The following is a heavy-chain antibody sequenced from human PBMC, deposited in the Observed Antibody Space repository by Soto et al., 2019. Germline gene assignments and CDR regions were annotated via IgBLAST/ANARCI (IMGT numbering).Heavy chain of an antibody. Sequence: SETLSLTCTVSGGSISSSNWWSWVRQPPGKGLEWIGEIYHSGSTNYNPSLKSRVTISVDKSKNQFSLKLSSVTAADTAVYYCAGWIQLQQYYYYGMDVWGQGTTVTVSS. CDR1: GGSISSSNW. CDR3: AGWIQLQQYYYYGMDV. CDR2: IYHSGST. J-gene: IGHJ6*02. D-gene: IGHD5-18*01. V-gene: IGHV4-4*02.